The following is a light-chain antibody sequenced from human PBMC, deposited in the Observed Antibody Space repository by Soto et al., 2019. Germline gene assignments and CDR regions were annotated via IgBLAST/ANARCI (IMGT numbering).Light chain of an antibody. J-gene: IGKJ5*01. V-gene: IGKV1-9*01. Sequence: DIQLTQSPSFLSASVGDRVTITCRASQGISSYLAWYQQKQGKAPKLLIYAASTLQSGVPSRFSGSGSGTEFTLTISSLQPEDFATYYCQQLNSYPLTITFGQGTRLEIK. CDR1: QGISSY. CDR2: AAS. CDR3: QQLNSYPLTIT.